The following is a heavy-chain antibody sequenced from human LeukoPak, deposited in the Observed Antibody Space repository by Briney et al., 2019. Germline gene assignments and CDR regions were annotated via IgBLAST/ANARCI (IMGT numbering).Heavy chain of an antibody. Sequence: GASVTVSFKSSGYNFTIYTISWVRQAPGQGLEWMGWISAYNGNTNYGQKLHGRVTMTTDTSTSTAYRELRSRRPDDTAVYYCARDEGAPIAAANVWGRGTMVTVSS. CDR1: GYNFTIYT. CDR3: ARDEGAPIAAANV. D-gene: IGHD6-13*01. V-gene: IGHV1-18*01. CDR2: ISAYNGNT. J-gene: IGHJ3*01.